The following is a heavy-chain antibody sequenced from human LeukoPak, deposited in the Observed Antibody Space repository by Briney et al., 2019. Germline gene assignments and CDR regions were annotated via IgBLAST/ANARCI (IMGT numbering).Heavy chain of an antibody. CDR1: GGSFSDYF. CDR3: ARGGDFLTGYYQLDY. Sequence: PSETLSLTCGVYGGSFSDYFWTWIRQPPGKGLEWIGEINQRGGTNYNPSLKSRVTISIDTSKNQFSLKLSSVTAADTAVYYCARGGDFLTGYYQLDYWGQGTLVTVSS. D-gene: IGHD3-9*01. J-gene: IGHJ4*02. V-gene: IGHV4-34*01. CDR2: INQRGGT.